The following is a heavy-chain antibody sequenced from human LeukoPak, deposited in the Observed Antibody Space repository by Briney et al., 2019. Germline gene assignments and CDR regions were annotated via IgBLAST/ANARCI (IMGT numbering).Heavy chain of an antibody. D-gene: IGHD2-2*01. Sequence: SETLSLTCTVSGGSISSGDYYWSWIRQPPGKGLEWIGYIHYSGSTYYNPSLKSRVTISVDTSKNQFSLKLSSVTAADTAVYYCARAGAYCSSTSCYGQNWFDPWGQGTLVTVSS. CDR1: GGSISSGDYY. J-gene: IGHJ5*02. CDR2: IHYSGST. CDR3: ARAGAYCSSTSCYGQNWFDP. V-gene: IGHV4-30-4*08.